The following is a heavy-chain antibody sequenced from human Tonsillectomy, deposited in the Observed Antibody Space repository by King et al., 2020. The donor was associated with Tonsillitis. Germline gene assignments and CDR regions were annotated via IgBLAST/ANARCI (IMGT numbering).Heavy chain of an antibody. CDR2: IYTSGST. V-gene: IGHV4-4*07. D-gene: IGHD2-21*02. Sequence: QLQESGPGLVKPSETLSLTCTVSGGSISSYYWSWIRQPAGKGLEGIGRIYTSGSTNYNPSLKSRATMSVDTSQNQFSLKLSSVTAADTAVYYCARERVGDHYYGLEVWGQGTTVTVSS. CDR1: GGSISSYY. J-gene: IGHJ6*02. CDR3: ARERVGDHYYGLEV.